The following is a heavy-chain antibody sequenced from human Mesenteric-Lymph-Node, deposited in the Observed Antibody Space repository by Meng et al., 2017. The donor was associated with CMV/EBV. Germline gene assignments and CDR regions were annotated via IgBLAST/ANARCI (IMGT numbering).Heavy chain of an antibody. CDR3: ARDSRDILTGYSHYYFDY. CDR1: DYTFYTYD. V-gene: IGHV1-18*01. D-gene: IGHD3-9*01. J-gene: IGHJ4*02. Sequence: ASVKVSCKASDYTFYTYDISWVRQAPGQGLEWMGWISPYNGNTNYVQKLQDRVTMTTDTSTGTAYMELSSLRSEDTAVYYCARDSRDILTGYSHYYFDYWGQGTLVTVSS. CDR2: ISPYNGNT.